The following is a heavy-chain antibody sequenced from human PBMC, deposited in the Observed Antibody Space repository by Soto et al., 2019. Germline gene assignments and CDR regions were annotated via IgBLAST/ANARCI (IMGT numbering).Heavy chain of an antibody. Sequence: DVQLVESGGGLVQPGRSLRLSCAASGFTFDDYAMHWVRQAPGKGLEWVSGISWNSGSIGYADSVKGRFTISRDNAKNSLYLQMNSLRAEDTALYYCAKDADYGDYGYFDYWGQGTLVTVSS. CDR1: GFTFDDYA. D-gene: IGHD4-17*01. J-gene: IGHJ4*02. V-gene: IGHV3-9*01. CDR3: AKDADYGDYGYFDY. CDR2: ISWNSGSI.